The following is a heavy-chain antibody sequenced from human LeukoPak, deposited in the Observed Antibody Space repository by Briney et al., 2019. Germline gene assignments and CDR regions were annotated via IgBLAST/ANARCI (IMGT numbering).Heavy chain of an antibody. J-gene: IGHJ4*02. V-gene: IGHV3-30*19. Sequence: GGSLRLSCAASGFTFSSYGMHWVRQAPGKGLEWVAVISYDGSNKYYADSVKGRFTISRDNSKNTLYLQMNSLRAEDTAVYYCARVATGWFGEDPDSYYFDYWGQGTLVTVSS. D-gene: IGHD3-10*01. CDR3: ARVATGWFGEDPDSYYFDY. CDR2: ISYDGSNK. CDR1: GFTFSSYG.